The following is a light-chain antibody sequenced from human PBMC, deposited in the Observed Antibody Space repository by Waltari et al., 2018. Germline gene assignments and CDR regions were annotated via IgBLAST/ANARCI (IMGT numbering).Light chain of an antibody. CDR3: CSYAGLVV. J-gene: IGLJ2*01. V-gene: IGLV2-23*02. CDR1: SSDVGSYNL. Sequence: QSALTQPASVSGSPGQSITISCTGTSSDVGSYNLVSWYQQNPGKAPKLMIYEVSKRPSGVSNRFSGSKSGNTASLTISGLQAEDEADYYCCSYAGLVVFGGGTKLTVL. CDR2: EVS.